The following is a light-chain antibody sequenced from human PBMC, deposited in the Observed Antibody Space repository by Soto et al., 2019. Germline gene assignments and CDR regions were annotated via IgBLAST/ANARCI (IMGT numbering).Light chain of an antibody. CDR1: QSLLHSNGYNY. J-gene: IGKJ5*01. Sequence: DIVMTQSPLSLPVTPGEPASISCRSSQSLLHSNGYNYLDWYLQKPGQSPQLLIYLGSNRSSGVPDRFSGSGSGTDFTLKISRVEAEDVGVYYCMQALQTPITFGQGTRWRL. CDR2: LGS. CDR3: MQALQTPIT. V-gene: IGKV2-28*01.